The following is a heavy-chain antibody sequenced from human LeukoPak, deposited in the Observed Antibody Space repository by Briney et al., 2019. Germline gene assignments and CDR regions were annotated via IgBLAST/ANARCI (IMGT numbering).Heavy chain of an antibody. CDR1: GFTFSSYA. CDR3: ARDGRPYYYYYMDV. J-gene: IGHJ6*03. Sequence: GGSLRLSCAASGFTFSSYAMHWVRQAPGKGLEWVAVISYDGSNKYYADSVKGRFTISRDNSKNTLYLQMNSLRAEDTAVYYCARDGRPYYYYYMDVWGKGTTVTISS. V-gene: IGHV3-30*04. CDR2: ISYDGSNK.